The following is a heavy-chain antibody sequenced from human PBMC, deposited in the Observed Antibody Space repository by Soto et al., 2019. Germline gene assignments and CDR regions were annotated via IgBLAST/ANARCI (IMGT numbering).Heavy chain of an antibody. CDR1: GGSISSYY. CDR3: AGPGYDFWSGYTDAFDI. Sequence: SETLSLTCTVSGGSISSYYWSWIRQPPGKGLEWIGYIYCSGSTNYNPSLKSRVTISVDTSKNQFSLKLSSVTAADTAVYYCAGPGYDFWSGYTDAFDIWGQGTMVTVSS. CDR2: IYCSGST. V-gene: IGHV4-59*01. J-gene: IGHJ3*02. D-gene: IGHD3-3*01.